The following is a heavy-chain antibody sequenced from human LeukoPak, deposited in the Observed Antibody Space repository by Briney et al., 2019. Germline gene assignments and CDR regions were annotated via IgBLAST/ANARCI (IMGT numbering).Heavy chain of an antibody. CDR1: GYTFTSYD. D-gene: IGHD6-19*01. Sequence: ASVKVSCKASGYTFTSYDINWVRQATGQGLEWMGWMNPNSGNTGYAQKFQGRVTMTRNTSISTAYMELSSLRSEDTAVYYCARGQRTGSSGWYFRYYYYGMDVWGQGTTVTVS. J-gene: IGHJ6*02. V-gene: IGHV1-8*01. CDR2: MNPNSGNT. CDR3: ARGQRTGSSGWYFRYYYYGMDV.